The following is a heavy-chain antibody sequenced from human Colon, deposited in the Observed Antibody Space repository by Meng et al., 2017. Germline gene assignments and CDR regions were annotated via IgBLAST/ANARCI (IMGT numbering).Heavy chain of an antibody. CDR1: GYTFTSYY. CDR2: INPRDGST. J-gene: IGHJ6*02. CDR3: AGPSTVTTSSGTMDV. V-gene: IGHV1-46*01. Sequence: ASAKVSCKASGYTFTSYYLHWVRQAPGQGLEWMGIINPRDGSTTYAQKFQDRVTMTWDTSTSTLYLDLGSLTSEDTAVYYCAGPSTVTTSSGTMDVWGLGTTVTVSS. D-gene: IGHD4-17*01.